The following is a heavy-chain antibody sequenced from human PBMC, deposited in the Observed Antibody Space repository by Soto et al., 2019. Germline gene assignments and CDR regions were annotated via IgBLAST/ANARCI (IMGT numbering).Heavy chain of an antibody. J-gene: IGHJ5*02. CDR2: MFHSGKT. D-gene: IGHD2-2*01. CDR3: ARGHIVVVPTVGWFDP. Sequence: PSETLSLTCAVSGYSISSGYYWGWVRQPPGKGLEWLGSMFHSGKTYYNPSLKSRLTISVDTSKNQFSLKLNSVTAADTAVYYCARGHIVVVPTVGWFDPRGQGTLVTVSS. V-gene: IGHV4-38-2*01. CDR1: GYSISSGYY.